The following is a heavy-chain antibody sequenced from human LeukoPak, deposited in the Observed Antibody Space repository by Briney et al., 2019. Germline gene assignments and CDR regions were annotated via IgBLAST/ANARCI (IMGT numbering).Heavy chain of an antibody. CDR2: IYTSGST. D-gene: IGHD6-13*01. CDR3: ARDLIAAAGTGLYNWFDP. Sequence: SETLSLTCTVSGDSISNYYWSWIRQPAGKGLEWIGRIYTSGSTNYNPSLKSRVTMSVDTSKNQFSLKLSSVTAADTAVYYCARDLIAAAGTGLYNWFDPWGQGTLVTVSS. CDR1: GDSISNYY. J-gene: IGHJ5*02. V-gene: IGHV4-4*07.